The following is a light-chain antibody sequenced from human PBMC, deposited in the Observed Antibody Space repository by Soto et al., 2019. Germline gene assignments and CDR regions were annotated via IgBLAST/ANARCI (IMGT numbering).Light chain of an antibody. J-gene: IGLJ1*01. Sequence: QSVLTQPASVSGSPGQSITISCTGTSSDVGNNNYVSWYQQNPGKAPKVMICDVTNRPSGVSNRFSGSKSGNTASLTISGLQAEDEADYYCSSITGSSYVFGTGTKVT. V-gene: IGLV2-14*01. CDR1: SSDVGNNNY. CDR2: DVT. CDR3: SSITGSSYV.